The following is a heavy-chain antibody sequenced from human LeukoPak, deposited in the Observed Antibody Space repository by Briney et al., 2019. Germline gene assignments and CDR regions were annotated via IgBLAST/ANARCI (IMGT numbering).Heavy chain of an antibody. CDR1: GGTFSSYA. CDR2: IIPILGIA. V-gene: IGHV1-69*04. Sequence: ASVKVSCKASGGTFSSYAISWERQAPGQGLEWMGRIIPILGIANYAQKFQGRVTITADKSTSTAYMELSSLRSEDTAVYYCARGSYYDSSGYLYWGQGTLVTVSS. D-gene: IGHD3-22*01. J-gene: IGHJ4*02. CDR3: ARGSYYDSSGYLY.